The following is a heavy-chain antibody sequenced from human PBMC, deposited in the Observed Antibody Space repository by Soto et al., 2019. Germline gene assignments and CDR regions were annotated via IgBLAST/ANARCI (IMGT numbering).Heavy chain of an antibody. CDR3: GYGSGGDNPYYYGMDV. Sequence: ASVKVSCKASGYTFTNYDIHWVRQATGQGLEWIGWMNPSSGETGYAQKFRGRVAMTRDTSISTVYMELSSLGSEVTAVYYCGYGSGGDNPYYYGMDVWGQGTTVTVSS. CDR1: GYTFTNYD. CDR2: MNPSSGET. J-gene: IGHJ6*02. D-gene: IGHD3-10*01. V-gene: IGHV1-8*01.